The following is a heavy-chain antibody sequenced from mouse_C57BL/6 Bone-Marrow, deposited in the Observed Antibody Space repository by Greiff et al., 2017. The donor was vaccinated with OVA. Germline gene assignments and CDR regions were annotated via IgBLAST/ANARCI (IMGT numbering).Heavy chain of an antibody. D-gene: IGHD1-1*01. CDR1: GFTFSSYA. J-gene: IGHJ3*01. CDR3: ARDYEELFAY. V-gene: IGHV5-4*01. CDR2: ISAGGSYT. Sequence: EVKLMESGGGLVKPGGSLKLSCAASGFTFSSYAMSWVRQTPEKRLEWVATISAGGSYTYYPDNLKGRSTFPIDNAKNNLYLQMSHLKAEDAAMYYCARDYEELFAYWGQGTLVTVSA.